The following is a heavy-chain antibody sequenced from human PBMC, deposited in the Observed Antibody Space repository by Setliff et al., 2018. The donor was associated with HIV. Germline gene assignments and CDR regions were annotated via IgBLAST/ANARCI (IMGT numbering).Heavy chain of an antibody. CDR2: IRLDGSDK. Sequence: VGSLRLSCAASGFTFRNYGMHWVRQAPGKGLEWVAFIRLDGSDKFYADSVKGRFTISRDNSKNTLFLQMNSLRSEDTAVYYCAKEDQRVTSVDYWGQGTPVTVSS. CDR1: GFTFRNYG. J-gene: IGHJ4*02. V-gene: IGHV3-30*02. CDR3: AKEDQRVTSVDY. D-gene: IGHD2-2*01.